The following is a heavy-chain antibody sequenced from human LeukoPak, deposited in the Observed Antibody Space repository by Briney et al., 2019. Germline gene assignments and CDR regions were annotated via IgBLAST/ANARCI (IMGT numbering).Heavy chain of an antibody. Sequence: GASVKVSCKASGGTFSNYAISWVRQAPGQGLEWMGGIIPLFGTANYAQKFQGRVTITADRSTSTAYMELGSLRSEDTAVYYCASRSPYSGYDLSDYWGQGTLVTVSS. CDR3: ASRSPYSGYDLSDY. CDR1: GGTFSNYA. D-gene: IGHD5-12*01. V-gene: IGHV1-69*06. CDR2: IIPLFGTA. J-gene: IGHJ4*02.